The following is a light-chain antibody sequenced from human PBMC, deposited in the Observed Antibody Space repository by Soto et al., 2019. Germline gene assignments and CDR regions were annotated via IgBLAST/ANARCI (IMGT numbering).Light chain of an antibody. CDR3: HQRQYWPPIT. J-gene: IGKJ5*01. V-gene: IGKV3-11*01. CDR1: LSCSVY. CDR2: DAS. Sequence: VVLSQSPATLSLSQGERATLSCRTSLSCSVYLYWYQQKPGQAPRLLISDASNRATGIPARFSGSGSGTDFTLTISSLEPEDFAIYYCHQRQYWPPITFGQVTRL.